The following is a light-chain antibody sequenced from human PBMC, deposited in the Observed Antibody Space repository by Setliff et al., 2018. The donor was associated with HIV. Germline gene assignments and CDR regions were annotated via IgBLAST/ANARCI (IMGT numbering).Light chain of an antibody. V-gene: IGLV2-14*03. Sequence: ALAQPATVSGSPGQSMTISCTGTNSDIGTYNYVSWYQQHPGKAPKLMIYDVSNRPSGISNRFSGSKSGNAASLTISGLQAVDEADYFCSSYSRTTDYVFGTGTKVTVL. CDR3: SSYSRTTDYV. J-gene: IGLJ1*01. CDR1: NSDIGTYNY. CDR2: DVS.